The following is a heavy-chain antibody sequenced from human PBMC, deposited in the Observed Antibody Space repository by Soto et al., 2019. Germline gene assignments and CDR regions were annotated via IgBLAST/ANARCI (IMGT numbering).Heavy chain of an antibody. Sequence: EVQLLESGGGLVQPGGSLRLSCADSGFSFKTYGMTWVRQAPGKGLEGVAHIGLSNSDTYYADSVKGRFTISRDNSKNMVYLQMTSLRDADTAVYYCVKGGAYCYNDCTRSYWGRGTLVTVSS. CDR3: VKGGAYCYNDCTRSY. V-gene: IGHV3-23*01. J-gene: IGHJ4*02. D-gene: IGHD2-21*01. CDR1: GFSFKTYG. CDR2: IGLSNSDT.